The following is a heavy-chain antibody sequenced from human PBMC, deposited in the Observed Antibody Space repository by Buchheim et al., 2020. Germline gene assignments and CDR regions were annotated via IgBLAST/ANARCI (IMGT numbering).Heavy chain of an antibody. Sequence: QVQLQESGPGLVKPSGTLSLTCAVSGGSISSSNWWSGVRQPPGKGLEGIGEIYHSGSNNYNPSLKRRVTITVEKSKNQFNLKLSSVTAADTAVYYCARALYDSSSRWFDPWGQGTL. CDR2: IYHSGSN. CDR1: GGSISSSNW. D-gene: IGHD3-22*01. J-gene: IGHJ5*02. CDR3: ARALYDSSSRWFDP. V-gene: IGHV4-4*02.